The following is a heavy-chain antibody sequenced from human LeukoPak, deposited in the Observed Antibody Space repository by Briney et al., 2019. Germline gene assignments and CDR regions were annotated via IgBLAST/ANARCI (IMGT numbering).Heavy chain of an antibody. Sequence: GGVLRLSCAVSGITLSNYGMSWVRQAPGKGREWVAGISGSGGRTNYEDSVKGRFTISRDNPKNTLYLQMNSLRAEDTAVYFCAKRGVVIRVILVGFHKEAYYFDSWGQGALVTVSS. CDR3: AKRGVVIRVILVGFHKEAYYFDS. V-gene: IGHV3-23*01. CDR2: ISGSGGRT. J-gene: IGHJ4*02. CDR1: GITLSNYG. D-gene: IGHD3-22*01.